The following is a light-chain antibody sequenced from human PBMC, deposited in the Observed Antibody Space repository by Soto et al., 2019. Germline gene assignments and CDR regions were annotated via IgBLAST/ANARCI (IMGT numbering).Light chain of an antibody. Sequence: QSALTQPPSASGSTGQPVTISCPGTSSDVGGYNYVSWYQQHPGKAPKLMIDEVSKRPSGVPDRFPGSKSGNTASLTVSGRQAEDEADYSCSSYAGSNNAVVFGGGTKLTVL. V-gene: IGLV2-8*01. CDR1: SSDVGGYNY. CDR3: SSYAGSNNAVV. CDR2: EVS. J-gene: IGLJ2*01.